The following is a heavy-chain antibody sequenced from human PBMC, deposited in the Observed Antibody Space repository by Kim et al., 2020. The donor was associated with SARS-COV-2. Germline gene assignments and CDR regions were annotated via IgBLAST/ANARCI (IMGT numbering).Heavy chain of an antibody. Sequence: GGSLRLSCAASGFTFRTYWMHWVRQAPGKGLVWVSGINSDGGVTNYADSVKGRLTISRDNAKNTLYLQMNSLRAEDTAVYYCATLCGSTYVIDYWGQGTLVTVSS. D-gene: IGHD6-13*01. J-gene: IGHJ4*02. CDR2: INSDGGVT. CDR1: GFTFRTYW. CDR3: ATLCGSTYVIDY. V-gene: IGHV3-74*01.